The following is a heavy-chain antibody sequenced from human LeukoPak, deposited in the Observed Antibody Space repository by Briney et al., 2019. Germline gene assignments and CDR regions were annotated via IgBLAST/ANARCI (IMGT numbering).Heavy chain of an antibody. CDR1: GFTFSSYA. CDR2: ISYDGSNK. Sequence: GGSLRLSCAASGFTFSSYAMYWVRQAPGKGLEWVAVISYDGSNKYYADSVKGRFTISRDNSKNTLYLQMNSLRAEDTAVYYCARAGGLEWLLPYYFDYWGQGTLVTVSS. J-gene: IGHJ4*02. V-gene: IGHV3-30-3*01. D-gene: IGHD3-3*01. CDR3: ARAGGLEWLLPYYFDY.